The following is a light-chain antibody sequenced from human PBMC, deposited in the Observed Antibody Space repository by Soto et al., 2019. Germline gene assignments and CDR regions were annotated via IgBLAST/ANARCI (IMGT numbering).Light chain of an antibody. CDR1: TGAVTSNHH. V-gene: IGLV7-46*01. Sequence: QAVVTQEPSLPVSPGGTVTLTCGSSTGAVTSNHHPYWFQQKAGQAPRTLIYDTSNKHSWTPARFSGSLLGDKAALTLSGAQPEDEAQYYCLLSYNAARVFGGGTNLTVL. J-gene: IGLJ2*01. CDR2: DTS. CDR3: LLSYNAARV.